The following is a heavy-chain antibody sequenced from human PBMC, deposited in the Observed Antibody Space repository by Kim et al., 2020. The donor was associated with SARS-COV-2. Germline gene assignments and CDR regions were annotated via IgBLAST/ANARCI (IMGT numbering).Heavy chain of an antibody. CDR3: ASLDSRIRRVMHN. J-gene: IGHJ4*02. Sequence: SETLSLTCTVTDGSISSSNYYWGWIRQPPGKGLEWIGSIYYSGSAYYNPSLKSRITISVDTSENQFSLMLSSVTAADTAVYVCASLDSRIRRVMHNRGQGTLVTVSS. D-gene: IGHD3-10*01. CDR1: DGSISSSNYY. V-gene: IGHV4-39*01. CDR2: IYYSGSA.